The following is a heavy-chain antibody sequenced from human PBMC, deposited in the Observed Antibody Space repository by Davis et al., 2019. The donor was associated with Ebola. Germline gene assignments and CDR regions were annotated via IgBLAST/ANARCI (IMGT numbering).Heavy chain of an antibody. J-gene: IGHJ4*02. D-gene: IGHD3-10*01. CDR2: ISSSSSYI. Sequence: GESLKISCAASGFTFSSYSMNWVRQAPGKGLEWVSSISSSSSYIYYADSVKGRFTISRDNAKNSLYLQMNSLRAEDTAVYYCARDQGYYGSGSYYFDYWGQGTLVTVSS. CDR3: ARDQGYYGSGSYYFDY. V-gene: IGHV3-21*01. CDR1: GFTFSSYS.